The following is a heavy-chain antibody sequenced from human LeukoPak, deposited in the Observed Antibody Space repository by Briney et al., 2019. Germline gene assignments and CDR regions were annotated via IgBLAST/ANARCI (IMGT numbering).Heavy chain of an antibody. J-gene: IGHJ4*02. Sequence: GRSLRLSCAASGFTFDDYAMHWDRQAPGKGLEWVSGISWNSGSIGYADSVKGRFTISRDNAKNSLYLQMNSLRAEDTALYYCAKDIGSSWSPFDYWGQGTLVTVSS. D-gene: IGHD6-13*01. V-gene: IGHV3-9*01. CDR1: GFTFDDYA. CDR3: AKDIGSSWSPFDY. CDR2: ISWNSGSI.